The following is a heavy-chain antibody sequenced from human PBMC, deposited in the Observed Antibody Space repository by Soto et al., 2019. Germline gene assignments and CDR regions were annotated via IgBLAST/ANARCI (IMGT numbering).Heavy chain of an antibody. CDR3: ARQRCSGGSCFYYYGMDV. CDR2: IDPSDSYT. CDR1: GYSFTSYW. J-gene: IGHJ6*02. Sequence: GESLKISCKGSGYSFTSYWISWVRQMPGKGLEWMGRIDPSDSYTNYSPSFQGHVTISADKSISTAYLQWSSLKASDTAMYYCARQRCSGGSCFYYYGMDVWGQGTTVTVSS. V-gene: IGHV5-10-1*01. D-gene: IGHD2-15*01.